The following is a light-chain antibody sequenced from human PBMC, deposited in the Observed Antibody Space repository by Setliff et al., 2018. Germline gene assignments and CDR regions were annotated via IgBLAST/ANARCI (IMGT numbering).Light chain of an antibody. Sequence: QSALAQPRSVSGSPGQSVTISCTGTSFDVGIYDYVSWYQHHPGQAPKLIIYDVSKRPSGVPDRFSGSKSGNTASLTISGLQADDETDYYCCSYAGYSYVFGTGTKVTVL. V-gene: IGLV2-11*01. CDR3: CSYAGYSYV. CDR1: SFDVGIYDY. J-gene: IGLJ1*01. CDR2: DVS.